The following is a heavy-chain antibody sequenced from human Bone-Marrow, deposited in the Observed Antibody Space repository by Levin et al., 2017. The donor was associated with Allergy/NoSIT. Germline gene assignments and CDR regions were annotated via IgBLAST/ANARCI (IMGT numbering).Heavy chain of an antibody. CDR2: LSADGRGP. D-gene: IGHD4-11*01. Sequence: PGGSLRLSCAASGFIFSTYPMSWVRQAPGKGPEWVSSLSADGRGPYSAASVKGRFSISRDNSKNTLNLQMNSLRAEDTAVYYCARGAYSQFFDYWGQGALVTVSP. V-gene: IGHV3-23*01. J-gene: IGHJ4*02. CDR1: GFIFSTYP. CDR3: ARGAYSQFFDY.